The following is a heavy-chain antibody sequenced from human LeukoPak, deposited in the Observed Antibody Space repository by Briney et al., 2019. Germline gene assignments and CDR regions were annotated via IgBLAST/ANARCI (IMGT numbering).Heavy chain of an antibody. V-gene: IGHV4-39*07. CDR3: ARAYYFYYYMDV. Sequence: PSETPSLTCTVSGGSISSNNYYWGWIRQPPGKGLEWIGSVFYGGSTYTYYNPSLKSQLTISLDTSKNQFSLRVSSVTAADTAVYYCARAYYFYYYMDVWGKGTTVTVPS. J-gene: IGHJ6*03. CDR2: VFYGGSTYT. CDR1: GGSISSNNYY.